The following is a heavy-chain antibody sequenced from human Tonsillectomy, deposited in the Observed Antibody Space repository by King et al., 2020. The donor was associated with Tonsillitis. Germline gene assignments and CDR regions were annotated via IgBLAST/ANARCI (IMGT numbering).Heavy chain of an antibody. CDR3: ARDTGYDYSMDV. J-gene: IGHJ6*03. CDR1: GLTLSSYW. D-gene: IGHD1-14*01. CDR2: IKQDGSEK. Sequence: QLVQSGGGLVQPGGSLRLSCAASGLTLSSYWMTWVRKATGTGLEWVANIKQDGSEKYYVDSVKGRFAISRDNAKNSLYLQMNSLRAEDTAVYYCARDTGYDYSMDVWGKGTTVTVSS. V-gene: IGHV3-7*03.